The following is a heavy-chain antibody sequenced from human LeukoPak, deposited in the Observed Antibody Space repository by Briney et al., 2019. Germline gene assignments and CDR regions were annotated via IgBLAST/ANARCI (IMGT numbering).Heavy chain of an antibody. D-gene: IGHD3-22*01. V-gene: IGHV3-23*01. CDR3: AKDLLDDSSGSDAFDI. CDR2: ISGSGGTT. J-gene: IGHJ3*02. Sequence: PGGSLRLSCAASGFTFSRYAMSWVRQAPGKGLEWVSVISGSGGTTYYADSVKGRFTISRDNSKNTLYLQMKSLRAEDTAVYYCAKDLLDDSSGSDAFDIWGQGTMVTFSS. CDR1: GFTFSRYA.